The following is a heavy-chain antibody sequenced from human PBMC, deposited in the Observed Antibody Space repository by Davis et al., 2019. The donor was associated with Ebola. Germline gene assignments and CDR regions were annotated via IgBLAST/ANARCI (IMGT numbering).Heavy chain of an antibody. V-gene: IGHV3-48*02. CDR3: ARDHYDSSGYGFDI. Sequence: PGGSLRLSCAASGFTFSSYSMNWVRQAPAQGLEWVSYISSSSSTIYYADSVKGRFTISRDNAKNSLYLQMNSLRDEDTAVYYCARDHYDSSGYGFDIWGQGTMVTVSS. CDR2: ISSSSSTI. J-gene: IGHJ3*02. D-gene: IGHD3-22*01. CDR1: GFTFSSYS.